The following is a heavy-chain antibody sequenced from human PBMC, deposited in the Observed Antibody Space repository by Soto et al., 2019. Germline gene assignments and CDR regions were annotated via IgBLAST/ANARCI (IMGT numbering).Heavy chain of an antibody. D-gene: IGHD2-15*01. CDR2: IYYSGST. J-gene: IGHJ6*02. V-gene: IGHV4-31*03. Sequence: QVQLQESGPGLVKPSETLSLMCTVSGDSISSGGYYWSWIRQHPGKGLEWIGYIYYSGSTYYSTSLKSRVSISVDTSKNQFSLRLTSVSAADAAVYYCARYCSATKCHENDMDVWGQGTTVTVSS. CDR3: ARYCSATKCHENDMDV. CDR1: GDSISSGGYY.